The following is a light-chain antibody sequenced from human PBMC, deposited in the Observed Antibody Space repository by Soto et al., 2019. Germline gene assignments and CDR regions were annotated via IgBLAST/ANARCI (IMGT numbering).Light chain of an antibody. J-gene: IGKJ5*01. CDR3: QQRSNWPIT. Sequence: EIVLTQSPATLSLSPGERATLSCRTSQSVSNYFAWYQQKPGRAPRLLIYDASNRATGIPARLIGSGSGTDFALTISSLEPEDFAVYYCQQRSNWPITFGQGTRLEIK. CDR2: DAS. V-gene: IGKV3-11*01. CDR1: QSVSNY.